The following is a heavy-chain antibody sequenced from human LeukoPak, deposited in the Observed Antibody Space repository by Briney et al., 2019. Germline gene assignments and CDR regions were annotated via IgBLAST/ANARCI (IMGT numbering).Heavy chain of an antibody. V-gene: IGHV3-23*01. CDR3: AKDVVLSGWDFVH. Sequence: AGGSLRLSCAASGFTFSSYAMTWVRQAPGKGLEWVSSIRGDAGSTYYADSVRGRFTISRDNYKNTVYLQMNSLRAEDTAVYYCAKDVVLSGWDFVHWGQGTLVTVSS. CDR1: GFTFSSYA. J-gene: IGHJ1*01. CDR2: IRGDAGST. D-gene: IGHD6-19*01.